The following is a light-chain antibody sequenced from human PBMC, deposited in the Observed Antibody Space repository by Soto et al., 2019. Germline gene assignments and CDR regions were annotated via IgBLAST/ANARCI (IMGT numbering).Light chain of an antibody. V-gene: IGKV3-11*01. Sequence: EIVWTQSPGTLSLSPGERATLSCRASQSVSSYLAWYQKKPGQAPRLLMYEASNRATGIPARFSGGGSGTDFNLTISRLETEDFAVYYCQQRSDWPWTFGQGTKVDIK. J-gene: IGKJ1*01. CDR2: EAS. CDR1: QSVSSY. CDR3: QQRSDWPWT.